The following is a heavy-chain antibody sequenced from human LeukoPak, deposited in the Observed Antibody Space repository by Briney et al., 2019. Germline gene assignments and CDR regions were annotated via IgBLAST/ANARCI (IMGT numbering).Heavy chain of an antibody. V-gene: IGHV3-7*01. CDR1: GFTFSSYS. CDR2: IKQDGSEK. CDR3: ARLDIVVVVALDY. D-gene: IGHD2-15*01. Sequence: GGSLRLSCAASGFTFSSYSMNWVRQAPGKGLEWVANIKQDGSEKYYVDSVKGRFTISRDKAKNSLYLQMNSLRAEDTAVYYCARLDIVVVVALDYWGQGTLVTVSS. J-gene: IGHJ4*02.